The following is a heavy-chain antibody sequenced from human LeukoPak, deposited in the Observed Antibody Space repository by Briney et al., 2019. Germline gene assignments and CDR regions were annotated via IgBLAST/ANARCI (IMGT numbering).Heavy chain of an antibody. Sequence: SETLSLTCAVYGGSFSGYYWSWIRQPPGKGLEWIGEINHSGSTNYNPSLKSRVTISVDTSKNQFSLKLSSATAADTAVYYCARVYGSTDYWGQGTLVTVSS. CDR2: INHSGST. CDR3: ARVYGSTDY. CDR1: GGSFSGYY. D-gene: IGHD2-2*01. J-gene: IGHJ4*02. V-gene: IGHV4-34*01.